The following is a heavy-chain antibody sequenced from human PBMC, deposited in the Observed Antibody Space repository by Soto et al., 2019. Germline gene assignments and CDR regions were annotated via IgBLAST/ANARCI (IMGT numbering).Heavy chain of an antibody. CDR2: FDPEDGET. J-gene: IGHJ4*02. CDR1: GYTFTSYG. CDR3: ATVGKSLNYYGSGSYDY. Sequence: ASVKVSCKASGYTFTSYGISWVRQAPGKGLEWMGGFDPEDGETIYAQKFQGRVTMTEDTSTDTAYMELSSLRSEDTAVYYCATVGKSLNYYGSGSYDYWGQGTLVNVSS. V-gene: IGHV1-24*01. D-gene: IGHD3-10*01.